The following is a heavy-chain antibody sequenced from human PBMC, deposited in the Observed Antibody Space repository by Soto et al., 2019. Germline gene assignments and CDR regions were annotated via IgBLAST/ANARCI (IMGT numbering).Heavy chain of an antibody. V-gene: IGHV3-48*01. CDR1: GFTFSSYS. Sequence: EVQLVESGGGLVQPGGSLRLSCAASGFTFSSYSMNWVRQAPGKGLEWVSYISSSSSTIYYADSVKGRFTISRDNAKNSLYLQMNSLRAEDTAVYYCARVNYDFWSGYEYYSYYMDVWGKGTTVTVSS. CDR2: ISSSSSTI. CDR3: ARVNYDFWSGYEYYSYYMDV. D-gene: IGHD3-3*01. J-gene: IGHJ6*03.